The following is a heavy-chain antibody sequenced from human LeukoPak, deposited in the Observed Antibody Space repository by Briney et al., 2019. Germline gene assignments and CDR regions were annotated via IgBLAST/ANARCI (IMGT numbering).Heavy chain of an antibody. V-gene: IGHV1-46*01. Sequence: ASVRVSCKASGYTFTNYYIHWVRQAPGQGLERMGIINPSGGSTTYAQKFQGRVTMTRDTSTSTVYMELSSLRFEDTAVYYCARDPGRRFDYWGRETLVTVYS. CDR2: INPSGGST. J-gene: IGHJ4*02. CDR3: ARDPGRRFDY. CDR1: GYTFTNYY.